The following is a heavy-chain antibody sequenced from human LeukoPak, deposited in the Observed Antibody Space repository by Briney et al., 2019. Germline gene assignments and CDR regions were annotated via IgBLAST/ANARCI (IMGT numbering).Heavy chain of an antibody. CDR2: MNPNSGNT. D-gene: IGHD1-26*01. Sequence: ASVKVSCKASGYTFTSYDINWVRQATGQGLEWMGWMNPNSGNTGYAQKFQGRATMTRNTSISTAYMELSSLRSEDTAVYYCARGGLGATRRYYYYYMDVWGKGTTVTVSS. CDR3: ARGGLGATRRYYYYYMDV. J-gene: IGHJ6*03. CDR1: GYTFTSYD. V-gene: IGHV1-8*01.